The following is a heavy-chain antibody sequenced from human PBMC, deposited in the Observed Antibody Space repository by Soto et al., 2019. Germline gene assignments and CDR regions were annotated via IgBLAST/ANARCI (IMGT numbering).Heavy chain of an antibody. CDR2: IYYGENT. Sequence: PSETLSLTCTVSGGSVSSSSYYWGWIRQPPGKGLEWIGNIYYGENTYYNTALKSRVTISVDTSKSQFSLKLTFVTAADTALYYCARSRDGYNFDWWGQGTLVTVSS. CDR1: GGSVSSSSYY. CDR3: ARSRDGYNFDW. V-gene: IGHV4-39*01. J-gene: IGHJ5*01. D-gene: IGHD5-12*01.